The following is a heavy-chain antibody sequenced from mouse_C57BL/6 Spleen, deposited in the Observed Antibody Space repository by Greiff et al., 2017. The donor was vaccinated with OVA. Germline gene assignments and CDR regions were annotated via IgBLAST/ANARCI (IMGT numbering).Heavy chain of an antibody. D-gene: IGHD1-1*01. V-gene: IGHV5-4*01. CDR1: GFTFSSYA. Sequence: EVKLVESGGGLVKPGGSLKLSCAASGFTFSSYAMSWVRQTPEKRLEWVATVSDGGSYTYYPDNVKGRFTISRDNAKNNLYLQMSHLKSEDTAMYYCARDGGYGSLDYWGQGTTLTVSS. CDR3: ARDGGYGSLDY. CDR2: VSDGGSYT. J-gene: IGHJ2*01.